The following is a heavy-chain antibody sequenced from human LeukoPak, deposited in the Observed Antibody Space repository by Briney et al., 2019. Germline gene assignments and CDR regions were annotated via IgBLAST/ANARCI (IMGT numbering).Heavy chain of an antibody. CDR2: IKRDGSNK. CDR3: ARKEDIVVIAPNRLFDFDI. D-gene: IGHD2-2*01. CDR1: GFTSGTYW. Sequence: GGSLRLSCEASGFTSGTYWMTWVRQAPGKGLEWVSNIKRDGSNKYYADSLGGRFTISRDNARNSLFLQMNSLRAEDTNIIYFARKEDIVVIAPNRLFDFDIWGQGTMVTVSS. J-gene: IGHJ3*02. V-gene: IGHV3-7*01.